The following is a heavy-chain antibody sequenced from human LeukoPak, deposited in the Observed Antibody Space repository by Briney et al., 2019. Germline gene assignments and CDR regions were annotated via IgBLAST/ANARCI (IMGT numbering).Heavy chain of an antibody. CDR3: ARRPTGSGDAFDI. J-gene: IGHJ3*02. D-gene: IGHD6-19*01. CDR2: IYPGDSAT. Sequence: GESLKISCKGSGYSFTSYWIGWVRQMPGKGLEWMVIIYPGDSATKSSHSFQGQVTISADKSIRTAYLQWSSLKASDTAMYYCARRPTGSGDAFDIWGQGTMVTVSS. CDR1: GYSFTSYW. V-gene: IGHV5-51*01.